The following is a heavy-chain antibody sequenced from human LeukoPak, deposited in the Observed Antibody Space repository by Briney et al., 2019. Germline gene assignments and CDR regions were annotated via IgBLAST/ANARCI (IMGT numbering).Heavy chain of an antibody. V-gene: IGHV3-9*01. Sequence: GGSLRLSCAASGCTFDDYAMHWVRQAPGKGLEWVSGISWNSGSIGYADSVKGRFTISRDNAKNSLYLQMNSLRAEDTALYYCAKDEWLTHWGQGTLVTVSS. CDR1: GCTFDDYA. J-gene: IGHJ4*02. D-gene: IGHD5-12*01. CDR2: ISWNSGSI. CDR3: AKDEWLTH.